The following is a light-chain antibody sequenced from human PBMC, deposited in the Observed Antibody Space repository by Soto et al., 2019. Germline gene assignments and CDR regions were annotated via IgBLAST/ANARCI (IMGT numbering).Light chain of an antibody. CDR3: QSYDSRLSGYV. V-gene: IGLV1-40*01. CDR1: SSNIGAGYD. Sequence: QAVVTQPPSVSGAPGQRVTISCTGSSSNIGAGYDVHWYQQLPGTAPKLLIYDNSDRPSGVPDRFSGSKFGTSASLAISGLQAEDEADYYCQSYDSRLSGYVFGTGTKVTVL. CDR2: DNS. J-gene: IGLJ1*01.